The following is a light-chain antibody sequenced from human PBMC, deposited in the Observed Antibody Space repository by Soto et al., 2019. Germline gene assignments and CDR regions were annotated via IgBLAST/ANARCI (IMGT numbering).Light chain of an antibody. V-gene: IGLV2-8*01. CDR1: SSDVGGYNY. Sequence: QSVLTQPPSAYGSPGQSVTISCTGTSSDVGGYNYVSWYQQHPGKAPKLMIYEVSKRPSGVPDRFSGSKSGNTASLTVSGLQAEDEADYYCSSYAGSNNVAFGGGTKVTVL. CDR3: SSYAGSNNVA. J-gene: IGLJ2*01. CDR2: EVS.